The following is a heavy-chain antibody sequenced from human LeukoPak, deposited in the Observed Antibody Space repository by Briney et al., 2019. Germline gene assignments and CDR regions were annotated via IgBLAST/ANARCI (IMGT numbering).Heavy chain of an antibody. D-gene: IGHD3-22*01. J-gene: IGHJ6*02. V-gene: IGHV3-21*01. CDR3: ARDPTTYYYDTSGPSLLGLRYYGMDV. CDR2: ISSSSSYI. CDR1: GFIFSSYS. Sequence: GGSLRLSCAASGFIFSSYSMNWVRQAPGKGLEWVSSISSSSSYIYYADSLKGRFTISRDNADNSVYLQMNSLRAEGTAVYYCARDPTTYYYDTSGPSLLGLRYYGMDVWGQGTTVTVSS.